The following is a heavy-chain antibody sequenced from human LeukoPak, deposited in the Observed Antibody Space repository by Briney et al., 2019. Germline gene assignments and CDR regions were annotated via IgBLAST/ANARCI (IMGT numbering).Heavy chain of an antibody. D-gene: IGHD2-2*01. Sequence: PGGSLRLSCVASGFTFSSYGMHWVRQAPGKGLEWVSYISSSTKTIYYADSVRGRFTISRDNAKNSLYLQMNSLRDEDTAMYYCARTGYCTSTSCQAYNWFDPWGQGTLVTVSS. CDR1: GFTFSSYG. J-gene: IGHJ5*02. CDR3: ARTGYCTSTSCQAYNWFDP. CDR2: ISSSTKTI. V-gene: IGHV3-48*02.